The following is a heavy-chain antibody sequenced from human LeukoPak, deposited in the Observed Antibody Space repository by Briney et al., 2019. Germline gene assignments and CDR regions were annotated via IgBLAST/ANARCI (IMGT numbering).Heavy chain of an antibody. V-gene: IGHV3-23*01. J-gene: IGHJ4*02. CDR3: AKSDVVAATPFDY. Sequence: PGGSLRLSSAASGFTFSSYAMSWVRQAPGKGLEWVSAISGSGGSSYYADSVKGRFTISRDNSKNTLYLQMNSLRAEDTAVYYCAKSDVVAATPFDYWGQGTLVTVSS. D-gene: IGHD2-15*01. CDR2: ISGSGGSS. CDR1: GFTFSSYA.